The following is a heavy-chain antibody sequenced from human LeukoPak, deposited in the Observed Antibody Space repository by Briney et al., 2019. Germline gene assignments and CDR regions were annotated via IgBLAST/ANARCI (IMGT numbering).Heavy chain of an antibody. J-gene: IGHJ6*02. CDR2: IYYSGST. CDR3: ARALSSYRYYYYGMDV. D-gene: IGHD3-16*02. CDR1: GGSISSGGYY. V-gene: IGHV4-31*03. Sequence: KTSQTLSLTCTVSGGSISSGGYYWSWIRQHPGKGLEWIGYIYYSGSTYYNPSLKSRVTISVDTSKNQFSLKLSSVTAADTAVYYCARALSSYRYYYYGMDVWGQGTTVTVSS.